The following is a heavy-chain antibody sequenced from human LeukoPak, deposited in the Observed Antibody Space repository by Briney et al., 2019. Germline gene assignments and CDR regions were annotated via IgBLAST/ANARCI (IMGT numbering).Heavy chain of an antibody. CDR3: AKGYNWKGNYFDY. CDR1: GFTFSSYD. CDR2: ISDSDSGGST. V-gene: IGHV3-23*01. J-gene: IGHJ4*02. Sequence: PGGSLRLSCAASGFTFSSYDMSWVRQAPGKGLEWVSGISDSDSGGSTYYADSVKGQFTISRDNSKNTLYLQMNSLRAEDTAVYYCAKGYNWKGNYFDYWGQGTLVTVSS. D-gene: IGHD1-20*01.